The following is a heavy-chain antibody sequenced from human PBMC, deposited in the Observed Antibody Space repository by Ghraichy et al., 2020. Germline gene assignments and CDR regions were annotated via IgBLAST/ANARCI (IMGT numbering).Heavy chain of an antibody. J-gene: IGHJ4*02. D-gene: IGHD2-21*02. V-gene: IGHV4-59*01. CDR2: IYYSGST. Sequence: SQTLSLTCTVSGGSISSYYWSWIRQPPGKGLEWIGYIYYSGSTNYNPSLKSRVTISVDTSKNQFSLKLSSVTAADTAVYYCARDIRFAYCGGDCYSTLFDYWGQGTLVTVSS. CDR3: ARDIRFAYCGGDCYSTLFDY. CDR1: GGSISSYY.